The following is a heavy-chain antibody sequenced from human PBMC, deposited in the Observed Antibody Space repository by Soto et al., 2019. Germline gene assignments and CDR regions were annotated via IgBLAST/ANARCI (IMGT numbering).Heavy chain of an antibody. Sequence: QITLKESGPTLVKPTQTLTLTCTFSGLSLSTTGVGVGWIRQPPGKALEWLALIYWDGDKRYSPSLMSRLTITKDTSKSQVVLTMTNMDPVDTATYYCVQSRCGGDCPQHYSSHSYYGLDVWGQGTTVTVS. D-gene: IGHD2-21*02. CDR1: GLSLSTTGVG. J-gene: IGHJ6*02. CDR3: VQSRCGGDCPQHYSSHSYYGLDV. V-gene: IGHV2-5*02. CDR2: IYWDGDK.